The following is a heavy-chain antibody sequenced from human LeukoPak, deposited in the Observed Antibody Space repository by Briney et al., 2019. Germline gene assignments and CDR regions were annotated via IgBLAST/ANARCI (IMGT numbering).Heavy chain of an antibody. CDR1: GFTFISYA. CDR3: ARGGHSSGYYYAFDY. D-gene: IGHD3-22*01. Sequence: GGSLRLSCAASGFTFISYAMHGVRQAPGKGLEGVAVISYDGSNKYYADSVKGRFTISRDNSKNTLYLQMNSLRAEDTAVYYCARGGHSSGYYYAFDYWGQGTLVTVSS. V-gene: IGHV3-30*04. J-gene: IGHJ4*02. CDR2: ISYDGSNK.